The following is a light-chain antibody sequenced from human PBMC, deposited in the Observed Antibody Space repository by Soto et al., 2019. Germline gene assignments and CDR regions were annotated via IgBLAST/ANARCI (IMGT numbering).Light chain of an antibody. CDR2: TGS. V-gene: IGKV1-12*01. J-gene: IGKJ5*01. Sequence: DIQMTQSPSSVSASVGDRVTITCRASQAIDSWLAWYQQKPGEAPKLLIFTGSLLHSGVPPRFSGSGSGTDFTFTISSLQPEDIATYYCQQYDNLPMYTFGQGTRLEIK. CDR1: QAIDSW. CDR3: QQYDNLPMYT.